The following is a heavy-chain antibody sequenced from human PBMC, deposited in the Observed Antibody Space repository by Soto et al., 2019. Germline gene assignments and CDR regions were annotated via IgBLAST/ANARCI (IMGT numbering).Heavy chain of an antibody. CDR1: GGTFSSYA. CDR2: IIPIFGTA. D-gene: IGHD3-10*01. V-gene: IGHV1-69*06. CDR3: ARAVWFGEYHYGMDV. J-gene: IGHJ6*02. Sequence: QVQLVQSGAEVKKPGSSVKVSCKASGGTFSSYAISWVRHAPGQGLEWMGGIIPIFGTANYAQKFQGRVTITADKSTSTAYMELRSLRSEDTAVYYCARAVWFGEYHYGMDVWGQGTTVTVSS.